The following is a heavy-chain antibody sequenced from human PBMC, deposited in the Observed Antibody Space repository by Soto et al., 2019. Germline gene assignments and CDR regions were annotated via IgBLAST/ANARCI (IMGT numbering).Heavy chain of an antibody. V-gene: IGHV3-15*07. CDR1: GFTFTTYS. Sequence: PGGSLRLSCAPSGFTFTTYSMNWVRQAPGKGLEWVGRIKSKTDGGTTDDAAPVKGRVSISRDDSTNTLYLQMNSLKTEDTAVYYCTTDHGNRYYYYYGMDVWGQGTTVTVSS. CDR2: IKSKTDGGTT. J-gene: IGHJ6*02. CDR3: TTDHGNRYYYYYGMDV.